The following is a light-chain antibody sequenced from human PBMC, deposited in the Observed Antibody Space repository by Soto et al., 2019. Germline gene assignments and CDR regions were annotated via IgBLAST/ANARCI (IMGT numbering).Light chain of an antibody. J-gene: IGKJ4*01. CDR1: QSLLHSNGYNY. CDR3: MQALQTQLT. Sequence: DIVMTQSPLSLPVTPGEPASISCRSSQSLLHSNGYNYLHWFLQKPGQSPQLLIYLGSNRASGVPDRFSGSGSGTDFTLKISRVEAEDVGVYYCMQALQTQLTFGGGTKVEIK. CDR2: LGS. V-gene: IGKV2-28*01.